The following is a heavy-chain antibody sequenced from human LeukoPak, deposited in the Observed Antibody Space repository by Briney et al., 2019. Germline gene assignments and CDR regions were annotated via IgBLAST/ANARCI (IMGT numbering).Heavy chain of an antibody. D-gene: IGHD2-15*01. Sequence: SETLSLTCTVSGGSISSYYWSWIRQPPGKGLEWIGYIYYSGSTNYNPSLKSRVTISVDTSKNQFSLKLSSVTAADTVVYYCARTDCSGGSCYFDYWGQGTLVTVST. CDR2: IYYSGST. V-gene: IGHV4-59*01. CDR3: ARTDCSGGSCYFDY. CDR1: GGSISSYY. J-gene: IGHJ4*02.